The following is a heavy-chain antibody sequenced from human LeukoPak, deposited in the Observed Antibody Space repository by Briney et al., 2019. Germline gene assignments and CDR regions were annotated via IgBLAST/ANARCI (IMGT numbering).Heavy chain of an antibody. Sequence: GGSLRLSCAASGFTFSSYWMHWVRQAPGKGLVWVSRINSDGSTRSYADFVKGRFTISRDNAKNTLSLQMNSLRAEDTAVYYCVRVYSGSFLDSWGQGTLVTVSS. D-gene: IGHD1-26*01. CDR1: GFTFSSYW. V-gene: IGHV3-74*01. CDR3: VRVYSGSFLDS. CDR2: INSDGSTR. J-gene: IGHJ4*02.